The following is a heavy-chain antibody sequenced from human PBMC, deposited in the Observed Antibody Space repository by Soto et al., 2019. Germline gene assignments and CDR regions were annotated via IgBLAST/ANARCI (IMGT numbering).Heavy chain of an antibody. CDR3: ARAEYSSSSTDY. CDR1: GYTFTGYY. CDR2: INPNSGGT. D-gene: IGHD6-6*01. Sequence: ASVKVSCKASGYTFTGYYMHWVRQAPGQGLEWMGWINPNSGGTNYAQKFQGRVTMTRDTSISTAYMEPSRLRSDDTAVYYCARAEYSSSSTDYWGQGTLVTVSS. J-gene: IGHJ4*02. V-gene: IGHV1-2*02.